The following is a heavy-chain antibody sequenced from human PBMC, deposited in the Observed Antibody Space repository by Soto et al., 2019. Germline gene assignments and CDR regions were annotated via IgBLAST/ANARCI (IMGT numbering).Heavy chain of an antibody. CDR1: GFTFSSYS. V-gene: IGHV3-21*01. CDR2: ISSSSSYI. J-gene: IGHJ6*02. D-gene: IGHD4-17*01. CDR3: ASQWVTVTTYINYYYGMDV. Sequence: GGSLRLSCAASGFTFSSYSMNWVRQAPGKGLEWVSSISSSSSYIYYADSVKGRFTISRDNAKNSLYLQMNSLRAEDTAVYYCASQWVTVTTYINYYYGMDVWGQGTTVTVSS.